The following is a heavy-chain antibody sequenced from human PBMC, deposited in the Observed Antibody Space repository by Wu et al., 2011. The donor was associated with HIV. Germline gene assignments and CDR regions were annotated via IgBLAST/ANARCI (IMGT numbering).Heavy chain of an antibody. D-gene: IGHD5-12*01. CDR3: ATRKHGYGLYYFDY. Sequence: QVQLVQSGAEVKKPGSSVKVSCRASGDTFSTSAVSWVRQAPGQGLEWMGGIIPMFPSSNYAQKFEGRVTFSVDRDTTTAYMELTGLTSEDTAVYYCATRKHGYGLYYFDYWGQGTLVTVSS. CDR1: GDTFSTSA. CDR2: IIPMFPSS. V-gene: IGHV1-69*14. J-gene: IGHJ4*02.